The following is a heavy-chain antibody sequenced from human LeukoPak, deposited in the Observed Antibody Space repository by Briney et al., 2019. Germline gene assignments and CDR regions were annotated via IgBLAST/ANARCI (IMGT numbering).Heavy chain of an antibody. J-gene: IGHJ5*02. CDR3: AKDRIGYSNDWYAFWFDP. CDR2: ISFDGGNK. V-gene: IGHV3-30*18. CDR1: GFTFSSYA. Sequence: PGGSLRLSCAASGFTFSSYAMSWVRQAPGKGLEWVSLISFDGGNKYSADSVKGRFTISRDNSKNTLYLQMNSLTPEDTGVYYCAKDRIGYSNDWYAFWFDPWGQGALVTVSS. D-gene: IGHD6-13*01.